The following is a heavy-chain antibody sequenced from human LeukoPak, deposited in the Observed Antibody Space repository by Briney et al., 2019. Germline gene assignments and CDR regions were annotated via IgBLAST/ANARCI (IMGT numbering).Heavy chain of an antibody. CDR3: AREDTNYYDSSGYPDY. V-gene: IGHV3-74*01. D-gene: IGHD3-22*01. J-gene: IGHJ4*02. Sequence: GGSLRLSCAASGFTFSSYWMHWVRQAPGKGLVWVSRVKSDGSSTNYADSVKGRFTVSRDNAKNTLILQMNSLRAEDTAVYYCAREDTNYYDSSGYPDYWGQGTLVTVSS. CDR1: GFTFSSYW. CDR2: VKSDGSST.